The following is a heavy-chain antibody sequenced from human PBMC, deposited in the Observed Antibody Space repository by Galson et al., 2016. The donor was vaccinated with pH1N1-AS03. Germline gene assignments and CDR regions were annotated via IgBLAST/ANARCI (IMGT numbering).Heavy chain of an antibody. CDR1: GGTFSGYA. V-gene: IGHV1-69*13. J-gene: IGHJ4*02. Sequence: SVKVSCKASGGTFSGYAISWVRRAPGQGLEWMGGVVPVYGTANYAQKFQGRVKITADESTSTAYLEVSSLRSEDTAITYCARLTCHSTSCFKGPFDYWGQGTLVTVSS. CDR2: VVPVYGTA. CDR3: ARLTCHSTSCFKGPFDY. D-gene: IGHD2-2*01.